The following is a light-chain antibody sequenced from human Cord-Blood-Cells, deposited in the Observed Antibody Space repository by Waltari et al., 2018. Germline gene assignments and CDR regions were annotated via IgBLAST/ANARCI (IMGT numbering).Light chain of an antibody. V-gene: IGLV3-21*04. CDR3: QVWDSSSDHWV. CDR2: CDS. Sequence: SYVLTQPPSVSVAPGKTARITCGGTNIGSKSVHWYQQKPGQAPVLVIYCDSDRPAGIPEGFSGANSGNTATLTISRVEAGDDADYYCQVWDSSSDHWVFGGGTKLTVL. J-gene: IGLJ3*02. CDR1: NIGSKS.